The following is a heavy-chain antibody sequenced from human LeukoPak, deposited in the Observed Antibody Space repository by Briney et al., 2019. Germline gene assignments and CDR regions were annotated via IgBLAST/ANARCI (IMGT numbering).Heavy chain of an antibody. D-gene: IGHD6-13*01. CDR3: AREGQQLTFDY. Sequence: PGGSLILSCAASGFTVSSNYMSWVRQAPGKGLEWVSVIYSGGSTYYADSVKSRFTISRDNSKNTLYLQMNSLRAEDTAVYYCAREGQQLTFDYWGQGTLVTVSS. V-gene: IGHV3-53*01. CDR2: IYSGGST. J-gene: IGHJ4*02. CDR1: GFTVSSNY.